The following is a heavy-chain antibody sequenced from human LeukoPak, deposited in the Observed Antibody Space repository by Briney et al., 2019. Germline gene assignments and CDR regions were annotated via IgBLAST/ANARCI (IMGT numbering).Heavy chain of an antibody. Sequence: GGSLRLSCAASGFTFSDYYMSWIRQAPGKGLEWVSYISSSGSTIYYADSVKGRFTISRDNAKNSLYLQMNSLRAEDTAVYYCARVVPGDEFDAFDIWGQGTMVTVSS. D-gene: IGHD4/OR15-4a*01. CDR3: ARVVPGDEFDAFDI. CDR2: ISSSGSTI. J-gene: IGHJ3*02. V-gene: IGHV3-11*01. CDR1: GFTFSDYY.